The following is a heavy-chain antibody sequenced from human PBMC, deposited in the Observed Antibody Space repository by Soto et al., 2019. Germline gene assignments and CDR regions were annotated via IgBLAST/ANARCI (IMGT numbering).Heavy chain of an antibody. V-gene: IGHV3-11*05. Sequence: QVQLVESGGGLVKPGGSLRLSCAASGFTFSDYYMSWIRQAPGKGLEWVSYISSSSSYTNYADSVKGRFTISRDNAKNSLYLQMNSLRAEDTDVYCCGRGGDGSGRYWNNWFDPWGQGTLVTVSS. CDR2: ISSSSSYT. CDR1: GFTFSDYY. D-gene: IGHD3-10*01. CDR3: GRGGDGSGRYWNNWFDP. J-gene: IGHJ5*02.